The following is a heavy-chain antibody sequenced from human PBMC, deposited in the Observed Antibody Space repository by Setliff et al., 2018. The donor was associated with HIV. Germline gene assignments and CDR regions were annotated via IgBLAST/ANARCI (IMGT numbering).Heavy chain of an antibody. J-gene: IGHJ4*02. Sequence: PSETLSLTCTVSGGSISSHYWTWIRQPPGKGLEWIGYTYYTGSTYYNPSLKSRVTISVDTSKNQFSLKMSSVTAADTAVYYCARARGPEGYFDSWGQGTLVTVSS. CDR1: GGSISSHY. CDR3: ARARGPEGYFDS. CDR2: TYYTGST. V-gene: IGHV4-59*11. D-gene: IGHD3-10*01.